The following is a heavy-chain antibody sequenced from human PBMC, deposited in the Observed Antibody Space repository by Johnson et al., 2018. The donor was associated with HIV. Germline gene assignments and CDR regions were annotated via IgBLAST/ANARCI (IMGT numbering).Heavy chain of an antibody. CDR2: ISYDGSNK. V-gene: IGHV3-30-3*01. Sequence: QVQVVESGGGVVQPGRSLRLSCAASGFTFSSYAMHWVRQAPGKGLEWVAVISYDGSNKYYADSVKGRFTISRDNSKNTLYLQMNSLRAEDPAVYYCARDKRYCSGGSCHLGAFDIWGQGTMVTVSS. J-gene: IGHJ3*02. D-gene: IGHD2-15*01. CDR3: ARDKRYCSGGSCHLGAFDI. CDR1: GFTFSSYA.